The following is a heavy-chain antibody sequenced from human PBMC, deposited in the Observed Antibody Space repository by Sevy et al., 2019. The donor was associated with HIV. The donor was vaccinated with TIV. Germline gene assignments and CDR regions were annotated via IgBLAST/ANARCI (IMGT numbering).Heavy chain of an antibody. CDR3: AKDKPYLGNGGSVNYFDY. J-gene: IGHJ4*02. CDR1: GFTFSSYG. Sequence: GGSLRLSCAASGFTFSSYGMHWVRQAPGKGLEWVAVISYDGSNKYYADSVKGRFTISRDNSKNTRYLQMNSLRAEDTAVYYCAKDKPYLGNGGSVNYFDYWGQGTLVTVSS. V-gene: IGHV3-30*18. D-gene: IGHD3-10*01. CDR2: ISYDGSNK.